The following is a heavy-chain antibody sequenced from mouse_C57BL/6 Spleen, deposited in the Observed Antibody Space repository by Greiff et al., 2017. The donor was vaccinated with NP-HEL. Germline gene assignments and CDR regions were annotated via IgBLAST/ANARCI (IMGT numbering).Heavy chain of an antibody. CDR1: GYAFSSYW. V-gene: IGHV1-80*01. Sequence: VQLQQSGAELVKPGASVKISCKASGYAFSSYWMNWVKQRPGKGLEWIGQIYPGDGDTNYNGKFKGKATLTADKSSSTAYMQLSSLTSEDSAVYFCAIGNYGSSYDYFDYWGQGTTLTVSS. CDR3: AIGNYGSSYDYFDY. D-gene: IGHD1-1*01. CDR2: IYPGDGDT. J-gene: IGHJ2*01.